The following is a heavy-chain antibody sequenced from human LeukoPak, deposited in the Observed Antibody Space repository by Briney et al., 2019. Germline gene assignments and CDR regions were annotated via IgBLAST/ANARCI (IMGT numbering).Heavy chain of an antibody. J-gene: IGHJ4*02. CDR1: GGSFSGYY. CDR3: ARRYSSGWYGVYYFDY. CDR2: IYYSGST. D-gene: IGHD6-19*01. Sequence: SETLSLTCAVYGGSFSGYYWSWIRQPPGKGLEWIGYIYYSGSTNYNPSLKSRVTISVDTSKNQFSLKLSSVTAADTAVYYCARRYSSGWYGVYYFDYWGQGTLVTVSS. V-gene: IGHV4-59*01.